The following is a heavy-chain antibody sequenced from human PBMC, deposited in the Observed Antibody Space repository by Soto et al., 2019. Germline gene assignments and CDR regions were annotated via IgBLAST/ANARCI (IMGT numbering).Heavy chain of an antibody. CDR3: ARDFNEEAVAAVAAFPGDY. J-gene: IGHJ4*02. CDR2: ISIYNGDT. D-gene: IGHD2-15*01. V-gene: IGHV1-18*01. CDR1: GYTFSSYG. Sequence: QVQLVQSGAEVKKPGASVKVSCKASGYTFSSYGINWVRQAPGEGLEWMGWISIYNGDTNYAQRLHDRVTMTTDPPTSTAYMELRSLRSDDTAVYYCARDFNEEAVAAVAAFPGDYWGQGTLVTVSS.